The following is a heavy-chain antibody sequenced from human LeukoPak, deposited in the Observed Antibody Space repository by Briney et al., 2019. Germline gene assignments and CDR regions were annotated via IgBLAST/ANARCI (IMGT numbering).Heavy chain of an antibody. CDR3: ARDREMSSSRGGDYFDY. Sequence: SETLSLTCTVSGGSISSSSYYWGWIRQPPGKGLEWIGSIYYSGSTYYNPSLKSRVTISVDTSKNQFSLKLSSVTAADTAVYYRARDREMSSSRGGDYFDYWGQGTLVTVSS. CDR2: IYYSGST. J-gene: IGHJ4*02. D-gene: IGHD6-6*01. V-gene: IGHV4-39*07. CDR1: GGSISSSSYY.